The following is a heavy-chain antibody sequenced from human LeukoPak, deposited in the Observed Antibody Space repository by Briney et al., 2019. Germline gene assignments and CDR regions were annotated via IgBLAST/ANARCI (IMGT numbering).Heavy chain of an antibody. Sequence: GGSLRLSCAASGFTFSSYWMHWVRQAPGKGLVWVSRINSDGSSTSYADSVKGRFTISRDNAKDTLYLQMNSLRAEDTAVYYCARGERGYSGYDYGLDYWGQGTLVTVSS. CDR3: ARGERGYSGYDYGLDY. CDR1: GFTFSSYW. J-gene: IGHJ4*02. CDR2: INSDGSST. D-gene: IGHD5-12*01. V-gene: IGHV3-74*01.